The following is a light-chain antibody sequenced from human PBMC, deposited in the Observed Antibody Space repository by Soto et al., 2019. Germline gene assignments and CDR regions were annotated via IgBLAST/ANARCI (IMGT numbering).Light chain of an antibody. CDR3: QNYDSAPWT. CDR1: QGISNY. V-gene: IGKV1-27*01. CDR2: AAS. Sequence: DIQMTQSPSSLSASVGDRVTITCRASQGISNYLAWYQQKPGKVPKLLIYAASTLRSGVPSRFSGSGSGTDFTLTISSLQPEDVATYYCQNYDSAPWTFGQGTKVEVK. J-gene: IGKJ1*01.